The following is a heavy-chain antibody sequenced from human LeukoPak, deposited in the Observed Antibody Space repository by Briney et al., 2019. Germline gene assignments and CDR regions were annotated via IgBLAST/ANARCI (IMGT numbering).Heavy chain of an antibody. Sequence: SETLSLTCTVSGGSISSSSYYWGWIRQPPGKGLEWIGSIYYSGSTYYNPSLKSRVTISVDTSKNQFSLKLSSVTAADTAVYYCARGIAAASERALDMWGQGTMVTVSS. J-gene: IGHJ3*02. CDR2: IYYSGST. V-gene: IGHV4-39*07. CDR3: ARGIAAASERALDM. CDR1: GGSISSSSYY. D-gene: IGHD6-13*01.